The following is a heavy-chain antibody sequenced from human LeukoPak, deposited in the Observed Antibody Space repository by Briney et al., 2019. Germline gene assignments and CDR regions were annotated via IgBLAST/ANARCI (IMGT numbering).Heavy chain of an antibody. V-gene: IGHV4-39*01. Sequence: PSETLSLTCTVSGGSISSSDYYWGWIRQPPGKGLEWIGNRYYSGNTYYNPSLKSRVTISVDTSKNQFFLKVSSVTAADTAVYYCARRVFGSGRHDYWGQGTLVTVSS. CDR1: GGSISSSDYY. J-gene: IGHJ4*02. CDR2: RYYSGNT. D-gene: IGHD3-10*01. CDR3: ARRVFGSGRHDY.